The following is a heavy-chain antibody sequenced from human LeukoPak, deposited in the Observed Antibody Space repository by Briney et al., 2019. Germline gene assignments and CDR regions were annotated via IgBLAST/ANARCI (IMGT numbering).Heavy chain of an antibody. J-gene: IGHJ4*02. Sequence: SGTLSLTCAVSGVSISSSSDYCGWIRQRPGKGPEWIVSLYYSGSTLYSPSLRCRVTISVDTSQTQFSLKLSSVTAADTAVYYCARQDYYESRISRGAFDYWGQGALVTVSS. CDR1: GVSISSSSDY. CDR2: LYYSGST. V-gene: IGHV4-39*01. D-gene: IGHD3-22*01. CDR3: ARQDYYESRISRGAFDY.